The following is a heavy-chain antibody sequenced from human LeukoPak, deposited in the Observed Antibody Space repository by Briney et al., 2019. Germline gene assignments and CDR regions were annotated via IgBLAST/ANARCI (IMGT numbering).Heavy chain of an antibody. D-gene: IGHD4-17*01. CDR3: ARDRDSGDYTAAPGDY. Sequence: GGSLILSCAASGFTFSNYSMNWVRQAPGKGLEWISYISSSGSTINYADSVKGRFTISRDSAKNSLYLQMNSLRDEDTAVYYCARDRDSGDYTAAPGDYWGQGTLVTVSS. J-gene: IGHJ4*02. CDR2: ISSSGSTI. CDR1: GFTFSNYS. V-gene: IGHV3-48*02.